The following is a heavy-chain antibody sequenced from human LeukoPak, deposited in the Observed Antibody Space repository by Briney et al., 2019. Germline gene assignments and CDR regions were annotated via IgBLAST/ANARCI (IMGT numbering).Heavy chain of an antibody. Sequence: GGSLRLSCAASGFTFSSYAMSWVRQAPGKGLEWVSAISGSGGSTYYADAVKGRFTISRDNSKNTLYLQMNSLRAEDTAVYYCAKDGFGYSYGYGGGSGDFDLWGRGTLVTVSS. CDR3: AKDGFGYSYGYGGGSGDFDL. J-gene: IGHJ2*01. V-gene: IGHV3-23*01. D-gene: IGHD5-18*01. CDR2: ISGSGGST. CDR1: GFTFSSYA.